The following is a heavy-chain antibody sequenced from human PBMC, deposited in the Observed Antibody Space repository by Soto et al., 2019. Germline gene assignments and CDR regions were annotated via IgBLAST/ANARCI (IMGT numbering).Heavy chain of an antibody. Sequence: QVQLQESGPGLVKPSQTLSLTCTVSGGSISSGDNYWSRYRQHPGKGLEWVGFIYNSGSTYSNPSLNSRVTISVDTSKNQFSLKLTAVTAADTAVYYCARDPSGSWELEWGQGTLVTVSS. CDR3: ARDPSGSWELE. V-gene: IGHV4-31*03. CDR2: IYNSGST. CDR1: GGSISSGDNY. J-gene: IGHJ4*02. D-gene: IGHD1-26*01.